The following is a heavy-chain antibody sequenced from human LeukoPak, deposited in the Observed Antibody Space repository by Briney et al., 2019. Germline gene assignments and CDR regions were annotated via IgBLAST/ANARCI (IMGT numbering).Heavy chain of an antibody. CDR1: GGSISSGDYY. V-gene: IGHV4-30-4*01. D-gene: IGHD3-22*01. CDR2: IYYSGST. CDR3: ARNEYYDSSGYYWNY. J-gene: IGHJ4*02. Sequence: SQTLSLTCTVSGGSISSGDYYWSWIRQPPGKGLEWIGYIYYSGSTYYNPSLKSRVTISVDTSKNQFSLKLSSVTAADTAVYYCARNEYYDSSGYYWNYWGQGTLVTVSS.